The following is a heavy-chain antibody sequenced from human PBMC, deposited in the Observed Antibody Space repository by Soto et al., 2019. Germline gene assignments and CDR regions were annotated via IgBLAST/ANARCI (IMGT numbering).Heavy chain of an antibody. V-gene: IGHV4-34*01. D-gene: IGHD6-6*01. CDR3: ASGSSSGDY. J-gene: IGHJ4*02. CDR2: INHSGST. Sequence: PSETLSLTCAVYGGSFSGYYWSWIRQPPGKGLEWIGEINHSGSTNYNPSLKSRVTISVDTSKNQFSLKLSSVTAADTAVYYCASGSSSGDYWGQGTLVTVSS. CDR1: GGSFSGYY.